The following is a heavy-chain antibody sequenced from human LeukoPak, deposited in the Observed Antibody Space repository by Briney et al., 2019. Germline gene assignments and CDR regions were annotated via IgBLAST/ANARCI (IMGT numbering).Heavy chain of an antibody. Sequence: SETLSLTCAVSGGSISSGGYSWNWIRQPPGKGLEWIGYIYHSGSTYYNPSLKSRVTISVDRSKNQFSLKLSSVTAADTAVYYCARGYYGSRSYSWFDPWGQGTLVTVSS. CDR3: ARGYYGSRSYSWFDP. J-gene: IGHJ5*02. CDR1: GGSISSGGYS. D-gene: IGHD3-10*01. V-gene: IGHV4-30-2*01. CDR2: IYHSGST.